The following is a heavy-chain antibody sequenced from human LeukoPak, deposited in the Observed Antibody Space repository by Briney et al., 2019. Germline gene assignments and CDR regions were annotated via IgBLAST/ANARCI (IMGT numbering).Heavy chain of an antibody. CDR1: AGSFSGQA. J-gene: IGHJ6*03. V-gene: IGHV1-69*05. CDR3: ARGMRSHYYDFTGLYYYYLDL. Sequence: GSPVKVSCKXSAGSFSGQAVTWVRQAPGQGPEGLGRIIPIFGSTEYAQKFQGRVTITTDKSATTAYMELAGLTSDDTAVYYCARGMRSHYYDFTGLYYYYLDLWGKGTMVTVSS. D-gene: IGHD3/OR15-3a*01. CDR2: IIPIFGST.